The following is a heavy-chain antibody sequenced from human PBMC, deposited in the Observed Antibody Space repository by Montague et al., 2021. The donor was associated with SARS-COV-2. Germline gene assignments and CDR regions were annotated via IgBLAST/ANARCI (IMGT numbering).Heavy chain of an antibody. CDR1: GAFISSHAR. CDR2: TNRDGQT. J-gene: IGHJ4*02. V-gene: IGHV4-4*02. CDR3: ARVCPSAGRQLDC. D-gene: IGHD6-19*01. Sequence: SETLSLTCDVSGAFISSHARRSWVCQSLGKGPEWLGETNRDGQTKYNTSYKGRVTMSVDKSNNPLSLRLTPVTAADTAVYYCARVCPSAGRQLDCWGQGILVTVSS.